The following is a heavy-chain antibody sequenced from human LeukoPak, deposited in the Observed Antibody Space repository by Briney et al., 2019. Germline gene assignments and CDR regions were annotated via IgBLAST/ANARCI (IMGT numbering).Heavy chain of an antibody. CDR2: IYHSGSA. CDR3: ARVPTSGSHLGYFDS. Sequence: SETLSLTCAVSGYSISSGYYWGWIRQPPGKGLEWIGNIYHSGSAYYSPSLKSRVTISLDTSKNQISLQLTSVTAADTAVYYCARVPTSGSHLGYFDSWGQGTLVTVSS. J-gene: IGHJ4*02. D-gene: IGHD1-26*01. CDR1: GYSISSGYY. V-gene: IGHV4-38-2*01.